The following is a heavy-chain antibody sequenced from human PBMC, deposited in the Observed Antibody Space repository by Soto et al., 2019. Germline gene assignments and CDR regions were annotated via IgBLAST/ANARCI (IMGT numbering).Heavy chain of an antibody. V-gene: IGHV3-11*06. Sequence: PRGSLRLSCAASGFTFSDYYMSWIRQAPGKGLEWVSYISSSSSYTNYADSVKGRFTISRDNAKNSLYLQMNSLRAEDTAVYYCARATVVATWGDYYGMDVWGQGTTVTVSS. CDR3: ARATVVATWGDYYGMDV. J-gene: IGHJ6*02. D-gene: IGHD5-12*01. CDR1: GFTFSDYY. CDR2: ISSSSSYT.